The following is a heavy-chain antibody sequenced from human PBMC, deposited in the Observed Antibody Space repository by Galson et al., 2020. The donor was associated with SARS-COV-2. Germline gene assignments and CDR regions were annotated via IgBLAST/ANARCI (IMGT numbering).Heavy chain of an antibody. CDR2: ISYDGSNK. CDR3: ARDLQETFRYYYYGMDV. CDR1: GFTFSSYG. V-gene: IGHV3-30*03. Sequence: GESLKISCAASGFTFSSYGMHWVRQAPGKGLEWVAVISYDGSNKYYADSVKGRFTISRDNSKNTLYLQMNSLRAEDTAVYYCARDLQETFRYYYYGMDVWGQGTTVTVSS. D-gene: IGHD3-3*02. J-gene: IGHJ6*02.